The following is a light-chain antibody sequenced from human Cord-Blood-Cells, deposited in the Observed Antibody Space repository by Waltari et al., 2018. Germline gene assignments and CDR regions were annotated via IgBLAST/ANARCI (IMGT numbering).Light chain of an antibody. CDR1: SSDVGGANC. V-gene: IGLV2-14*01. CDR3: SSYTSSSTLV. CDR2: DVS. J-gene: IGLJ1*01. Sequence: SALTQPAPVSGSPGQAITTSCTGTSSDVGGANCVSWYQQHPGKAPKLMIYDVSNRPSGVSNRFSGSKAGNTASLTISGLQAEDEADYYCSSYTSSSTLVFGTGTKVTVL.